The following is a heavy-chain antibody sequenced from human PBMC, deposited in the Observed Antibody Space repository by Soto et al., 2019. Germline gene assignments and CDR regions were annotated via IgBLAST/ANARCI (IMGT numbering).Heavy chain of an antibody. J-gene: IGHJ5*02. D-gene: IGHD6-13*01. V-gene: IGHV4-59*01. CDR3: ARDLGRKAAAGTNWFDP. CDR1: GGSISSYY. Sequence: SETLSLTCTVSGGSISSYYWSWIRQPPGKGLEWIGYIYYSGSTNYNPSLKSRVTISVDTSKNQFSLKLSSVTAADTAVYYCARDLGRKAAAGTNWFDPWGQGTLVTVS. CDR2: IYYSGST.